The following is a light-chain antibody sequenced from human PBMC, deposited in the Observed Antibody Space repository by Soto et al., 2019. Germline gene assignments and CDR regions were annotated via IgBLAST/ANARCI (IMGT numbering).Light chain of an antibody. CDR2: AAS. J-gene: IGKJ2*01. CDR1: QTISTY. V-gene: IGKV1-39*01. CDR3: QQSHGIPYT. Sequence: DIQMTQSPSSLSASVGDRVTITCRASQTISTYLIWYQQEPGKAPKLLIYAASSLQSGVPSRFSGSGSGTDFTLTISSLQPEDFAAYYCQQSHGIPYTFGQGTKLEIK.